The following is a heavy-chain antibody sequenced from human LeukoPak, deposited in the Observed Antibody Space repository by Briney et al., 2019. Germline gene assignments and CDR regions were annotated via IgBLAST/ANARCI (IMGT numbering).Heavy chain of an antibody. D-gene: IGHD3-10*01. Sequence: GGSLRLSCAASGFTFSSYGMSWVRQAPGKGLGWVSAISGSGGRTYYADSVKGRFTISRDNSKNTLYLQMNSLRAEDTAVYYCAKNWGALWFGEEPPPQNWFDPWGQGTLVTVSS. CDR2: ISGSGGRT. CDR3: AKNWGALWFGEEPPPQNWFDP. V-gene: IGHV3-23*01. J-gene: IGHJ5*02. CDR1: GFTFSSYG.